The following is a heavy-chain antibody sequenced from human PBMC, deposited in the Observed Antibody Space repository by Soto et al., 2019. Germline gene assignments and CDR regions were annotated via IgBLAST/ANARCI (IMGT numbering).Heavy chain of an antibody. CDR2: ISAYNGST. J-gene: IGHJ4*02. Sequence: GASVKVSCKASGYTFSSYHITRVRQAPGQGLEWMGWISAYNGSTNYAQNLQGRVTMTTDPSTSTAYMELRSLRSDDTAVYYCARDLPPVDYWGQGTLVTVSS. CDR1: GYTFSSYH. V-gene: IGHV1-18*01. CDR3: ARDLPPVDY.